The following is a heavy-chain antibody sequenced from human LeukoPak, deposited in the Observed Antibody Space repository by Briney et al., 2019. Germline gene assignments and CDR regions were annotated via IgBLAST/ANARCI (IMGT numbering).Heavy chain of an antibody. J-gene: IGHJ4*02. Sequence: SETLSLTCTVSGGSISSGGYYWNWIRQHPGKGLEWIGYIFYGGSTYYNPSLKSRVTISVDMSKNQFSLKLTSVTAADTAVYYCARDRSSGYYFFDYWGQGTLVTVSS. CDR3: ARDRSSGYYFFDY. CDR1: GGSISSGGYY. CDR2: IFYGGST. D-gene: IGHD3-22*01. V-gene: IGHV4-31*03.